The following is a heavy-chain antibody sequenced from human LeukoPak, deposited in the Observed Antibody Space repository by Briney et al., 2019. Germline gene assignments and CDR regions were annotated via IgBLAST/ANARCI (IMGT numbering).Heavy chain of an antibody. CDR2: INPNSGGT. J-gene: IGHJ4*02. CDR1: GYTFTGYY. D-gene: IGHD3-22*01. CDR3: ARGTKTYYYDSSGYLGDY. V-gene: IGHV1-2*02. Sequence: ASVKVSCKASGYTFTGYYMHWVRQAPGQGLEWMGWINPNSGGTNYAQKFQGRVTMTRDTSISTAYMELSRLRSDDTAVYYCARGTKTYYYDSSGYLGDYWGQGTLVTVSS.